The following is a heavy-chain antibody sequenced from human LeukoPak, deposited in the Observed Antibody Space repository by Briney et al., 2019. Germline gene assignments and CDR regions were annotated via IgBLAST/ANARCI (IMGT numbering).Heavy chain of an antibody. J-gene: IGHJ4*02. D-gene: IGHD4-17*01. CDR2: IYSGGST. Sequence: PGGSLRLSCAASGFTFSSYSMNWVRQAPGKGLEWVSVIYSGGSTYYADSVKGRFTISRDNSKNTLYLQMNSLRAEDTAVYYCARGYGDYDYFDYWGQGTLVTVSS. V-gene: IGHV3-53*01. CDR1: GFTFSSYS. CDR3: ARGYGDYDYFDY.